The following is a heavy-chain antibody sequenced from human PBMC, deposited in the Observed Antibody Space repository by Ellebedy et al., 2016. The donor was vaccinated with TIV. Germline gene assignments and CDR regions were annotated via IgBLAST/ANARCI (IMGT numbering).Heavy chain of an antibody. CDR2: IKLDGSEK. CDR3: VRGKGYCISTSCSPTNYFDY. Sequence: GEFLKISCTTSGFTFSIYWMSWVRQAPGEGLEWVANIKLDGSEKYYVDSVEGRFTISRDNAKNALYLQMNSLRAEDTAVYYCVRGKGYCISTSCSPTNYFDYWGQGTLVTVSS. V-gene: IGHV3-7*01. D-gene: IGHD2-2*01. CDR1: GFTFSIYW. J-gene: IGHJ4*02.